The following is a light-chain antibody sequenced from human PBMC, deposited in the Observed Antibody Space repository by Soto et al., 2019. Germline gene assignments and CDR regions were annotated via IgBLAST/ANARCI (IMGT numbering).Light chain of an antibody. CDR1: QSVSGK. CDR2: GAS. Sequence: EIVMTQSPATLSVSPGERATLSCRARQSVSGKLAWYQQKPGQAPRVLIFGASTRATGVPARFSGSGSGTEFTLTISSLQSEDFAVYYCQHYNDWPPTWTFGQGTRVEIK. CDR3: QHYNDWPPTWT. V-gene: IGKV3-15*01. J-gene: IGKJ1*01.